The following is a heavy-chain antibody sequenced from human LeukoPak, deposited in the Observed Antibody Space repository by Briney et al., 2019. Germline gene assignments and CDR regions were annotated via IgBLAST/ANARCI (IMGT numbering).Heavy chain of an antibody. CDR3: AKHLWRDLLWFGEGYYVDY. CDR2: ISGGGDST. CDR1: GLTFYTYA. J-gene: IGHJ4*02. V-gene: IGHV3-23*01. Sequence: GGSLRLSCEVSGLTFYTYAMSWVRQTPGKGLEWVSVISGGGDSTYYTDSVKGRFTISRDSSKNTLYLQMNSLRVEDTAVYYCAKHLWRDLLWFGEGYYVDYWGQGALVTVSS. D-gene: IGHD3-10*01.